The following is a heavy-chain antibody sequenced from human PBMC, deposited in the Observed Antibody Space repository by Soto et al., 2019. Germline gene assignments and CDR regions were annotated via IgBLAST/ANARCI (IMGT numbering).Heavy chain of an antibody. V-gene: IGHV3-23*01. J-gene: IGHJ6*02. CDR3: ARTPRGGAVVVTGVVYYYYGMDV. Sequence: EVQLLESGGGLVQPGGSLRLSCAASGFTFSSYAMSWVRQAPGKGLEWVSAISGSGGSTYYADSVKGRFTISRDNSKNTLYLQMNSPRAEDTAVYYCARTPRGGAVVVTGVVYYYYGMDVWGQGTTVTVSS. CDR1: GFTFSSYA. CDR2: ISGSGGST. D-gene: IGHD2-21*02.